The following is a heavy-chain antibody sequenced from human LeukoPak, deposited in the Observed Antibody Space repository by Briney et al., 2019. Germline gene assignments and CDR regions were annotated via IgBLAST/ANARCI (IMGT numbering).Heavy chain of an antibody. J-gene: IGHJ3*02. CDR2: INHSGST. V-gene: IGHV4-34*01. Sequence: SETLSLTCAVYGGSFSGYYWSWIRQPPGKGLEWIGEINHSGSTNYNPSLKSRVTISVDTSKNQFSLKLSSVTAADTAVYYCARRARRAFDIWGQGTMATVSS. CDR1: GGSFSGYY. CDR3: ARRARRAFDI. D-gene: IGHD6-6*01.